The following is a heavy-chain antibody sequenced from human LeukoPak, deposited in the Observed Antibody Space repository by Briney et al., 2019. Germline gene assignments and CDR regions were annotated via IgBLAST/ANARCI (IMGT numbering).Heavy chain of an antibody. CDR2: ISYDGSNK. Sequence: GGSLRLSCAASGFTFSSYAMHWVRQAPGKGLEWVAVISYDGSNKYCADSVKGRFTISRDNSKNTLYLQMNSLRAEDTAVYYCARDGSRVDGSGRYYYYYYMDVWGKGTTVTVSS. D-gene: IGHD3-10*01. V-gene: IGHV3-30*04. CDR3: ARDGSRVDGSGRYYYYYYMDV. J-gene: IGHJ6*03. CDR1: GFTFSSYA.